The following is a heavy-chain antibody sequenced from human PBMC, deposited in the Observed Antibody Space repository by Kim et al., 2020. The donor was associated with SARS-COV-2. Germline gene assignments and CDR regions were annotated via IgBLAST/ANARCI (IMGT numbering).Heavy chain of an antibody. Sequence: GGSLRLSCAASGFTFSSYAMHWVRQAPGKGLEWVAVIWYDGSNKYYADSVKGRFTISRDNSKNTLYLQMNSLRAEDTAVYYCANTRGHDYGKDWGQGTLVTVSS. J-gene: IGHJ4*02. CDR1: GFTFSSYA. D-gene: IGHD4-17*01. V-gene: IGHV3-33*06. CDR2: IWYDGSNK. CDR3: ANTRGHDYGKD.